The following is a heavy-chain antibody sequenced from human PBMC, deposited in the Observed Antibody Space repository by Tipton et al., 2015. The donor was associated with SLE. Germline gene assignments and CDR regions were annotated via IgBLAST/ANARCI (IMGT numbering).Heavy chain of an antibody. CDR3: GRGATTWRGAIYGMDV. J-gene: IGHJ6*02. CDR1: GGSISSNY. CDR2: ISDGGGT. D-gene: IGHD1-1*01. Sequence: TLSLTCSVSGGSISSNYWIWIRRPPGKGLEWIGYISDGGGTNHSPSLKSRVTISVDPAKNQFSLKLASVTAADTAVYYCGRGATTWRGAIYGMDVWGQGTTVTVSS. V-gene: IGHV4-59*08.